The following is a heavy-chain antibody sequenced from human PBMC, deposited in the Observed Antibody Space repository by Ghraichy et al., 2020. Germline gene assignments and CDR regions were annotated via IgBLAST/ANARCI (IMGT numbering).Heavy chain of an antibody. CDR1: GYTFTGYY. Sequence: ASVKVSCKASGYTFTGYYMHWVRQAPGQGLEWMGWINPNSGGTNYAQKFQGRVTMTRDTSISTAYMELSRLRSDDTAVYYCARVPRDDYVNWYFDLWGRGTLVTVSS. D-gene: IGHD5-24*01. CDR2: INPNSGGT. V-gene: IGHV1-2*02. J-gene: IGHJ2*01. CDR3: ARVPRDDYVNWYFDL.